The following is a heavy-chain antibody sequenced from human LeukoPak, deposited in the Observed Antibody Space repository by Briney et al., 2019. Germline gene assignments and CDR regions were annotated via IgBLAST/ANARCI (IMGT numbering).Heavy chain of an antibody. V-gene: IGHV3-30*02. Sequence: TGGSLRLSCAASGFTFSSYGMHWVRQAPGKGLEWVAFIRYDGSNKYYADSVKGRFTISRDNSKNTLYLQMNSLRAEDTAIYYCAKDGKTRNWNYFQAKPVYWGQGTLVTVSS. CDR2: IRYDGSNK. D-gene: IGHD1-7*01. CDR1: GFTFSSYG. J-gene: IGHJ4*02. CDR3: AKDGKTRNWNYFQAKPVY.